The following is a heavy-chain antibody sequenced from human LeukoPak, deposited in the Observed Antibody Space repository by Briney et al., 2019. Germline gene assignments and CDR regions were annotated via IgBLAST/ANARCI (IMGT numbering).Heavy chain of an antibody. J-gene: IGHJ4*02. D-gene: IGHD2-2*01. CDR2: ISGNGGST. CDR3: VKEHCSSTSCFYFDY. Sequence: GGSLRLFCSASGFTFSNFGMRWVRQAPGKGLEYVSAISGNGGSTHYADSVKGRFTISRDNSKNTLYLQMTSLKAEDTAVYYCVKEHCSSTSCFYFDYWGQGTLVTVSS. V-gene: IGHV3-64D*06. CDR1: GFTFSNFG.